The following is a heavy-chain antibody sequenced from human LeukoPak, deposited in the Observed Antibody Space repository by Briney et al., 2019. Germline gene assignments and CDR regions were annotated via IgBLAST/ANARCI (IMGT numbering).Heavy chain of an antibody. CDR3: ASSLYGEDYYYYGMDV. V-gene: IGHV3-30*04. Sequence: GGSLRLSCAASGFTFSSYAMHWVRQAPGKGLEWVAVISYDGSNKYYADSVKGRFTISRDNSKNTLYLQMNSLRAEGTAVYYCASSLYGEDYYYYGMDVWGKGTTVTVSS. CDR2: ISYDGSNK. D-gene: IGHD4-17*01. J-gene: IGHJ6*04. CDR1: GFTFSSYA.